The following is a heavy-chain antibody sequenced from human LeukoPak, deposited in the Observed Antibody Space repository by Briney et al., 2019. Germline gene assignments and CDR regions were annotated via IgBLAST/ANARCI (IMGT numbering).Heavy chain of an antibody. CDR3: ATPFHYYDSSGYNY. Sequence: SVKVSCKASGGTFISYAISWVRQAPGQGLEWMGGIIPIFGTAIYAQKFQGRVTMTEDTSTDTAYMELSSLRSEDTAVYYCATPFHYYDSSGYNYWGQGTLVTVSS. CDR2: IIPIFGTA. D-gene: IGHD3-22*01. CDR1: GGTFISYA. J-gene: IGHJ4*02. V-gene: IGHV1-69*06.